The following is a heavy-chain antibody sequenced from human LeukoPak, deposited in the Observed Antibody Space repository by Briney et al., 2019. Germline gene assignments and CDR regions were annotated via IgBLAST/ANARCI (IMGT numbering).Heavy chain of an antibody. V-gene: IGHV3-30*18. Sequence: GGSLRLSCAASGFTFSSYGMHWVRQAPGKGLEWVAVISYDGSNKYYADPVKGRFTISRDNSKNTLYLQMNSLRAEDTAVYYCAKAPRGGGYFDYWGQETLVTVSS. CDR2: ISYDGSNK. J-gene: IGHJ4*02. CDR1: GFTFSSYG. D-gene: IGHD3-16*01. CDR3: AKAPRGGGYFDY.